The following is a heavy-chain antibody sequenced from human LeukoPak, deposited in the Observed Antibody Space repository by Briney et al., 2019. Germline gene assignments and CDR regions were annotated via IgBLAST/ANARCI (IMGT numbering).Heavy chain of an antibody. V-gene: IGHV3-23*01. CDR1: GFTFSIYD. Sequence: GGSLRLSCAASGFTFSIYDMSWARQAPGKGLEWVSSISGRSGSTYYADSLKGRFTISRDNSKNTLFLQMNSLRVEDTAVYYCAKGTGYSSSPLDYWGQGTLVTVSS. J-gene: IGHJ4*02. CDR2: ISGRSGST. D-gene: IGHD6-13*01. CDR3: AKGTGYSSSPLDY.